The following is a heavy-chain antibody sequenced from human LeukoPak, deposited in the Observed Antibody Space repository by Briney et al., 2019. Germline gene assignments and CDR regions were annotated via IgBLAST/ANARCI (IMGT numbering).Heavy chain of an antibody. J-gene: IGHJ4*02. CDR1: GYTFSSHD. CDR2: ISAYNGNT. CDR3: ARVSEEMATITFDY. Sequence: GASVQVSCKASGYTFSSHDISWVRQASGQGLEWMGWISAYNGNTNYAQKLQGRVTMTTDTSTSTAYSELRSLRSDDTAVYYCARVSEEMATITFDYWGQGTLVTVSS. D-gene: IGHD5-24*01. V-gene: IGHV1-18*01.